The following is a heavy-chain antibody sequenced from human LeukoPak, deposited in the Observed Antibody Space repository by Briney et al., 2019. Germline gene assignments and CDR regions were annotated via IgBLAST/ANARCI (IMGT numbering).Heavy chain of an antibody. D-gene: IGHD2-2*02. V-gene: IGHV3-48*01. Sequence: GGSLRLSCAASGFTFSSYSMNWVRQAPGKGLEWVSYISSSSSTIYYADSVKGRFTISRDNSKNTLYLQMNSLRAEDTAVYYCAKTDCTSSSCYTIESWGQGTLVTVSS. J-gene: IGHJ4*02. CDR1: GFTFSSYS. CDR2: ISSSSSTI. CDR3: AKTDCTSSSCYTIES.